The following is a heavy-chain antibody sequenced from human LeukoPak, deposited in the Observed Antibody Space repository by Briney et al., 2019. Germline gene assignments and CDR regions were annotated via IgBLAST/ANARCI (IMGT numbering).Heavy chain of an antibody. CDR1: GFPFRNYS. CDR3: AKDDAGFGEDFDS. D-gene: IGHD3-10*01. Sequence: GSLRLSCTTSGFPFRNYSMNWVRQAPGRGLQWVSAISASGRTTKYADPVKGRFTISRDNSRNTLYLHIDSLRPDDTALYFCAKDDAGFGEDFDSWGQGTLVIVSS. CDR2: ISASGRTT. J-gene: IGHJ4*02. V-gene: IGHV3-23*01.